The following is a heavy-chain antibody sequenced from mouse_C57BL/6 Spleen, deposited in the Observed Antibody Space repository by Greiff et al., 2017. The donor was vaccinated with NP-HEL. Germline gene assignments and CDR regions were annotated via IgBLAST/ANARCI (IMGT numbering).Heavy chain of an antibody. D-gene: IGHD1-1*01. CDR2: INPNNGGT. V-gene: IGHV1-26*01. Sequence: EVQLQQSGPELVKPGASVKISCKASGYTFTDYYMNWVKQSHGKSLEWIGDINPNNGGTSYNQKFKGKATLTVDKSSSTAYMELRSLTSEDSAVYYCASYYYGSSWGFAYWGQGTLVTVSA. CDR3: ASYYYGSSWGFAY. CDR1: GYTFTDYY. J-gene: IGHJ3*01.